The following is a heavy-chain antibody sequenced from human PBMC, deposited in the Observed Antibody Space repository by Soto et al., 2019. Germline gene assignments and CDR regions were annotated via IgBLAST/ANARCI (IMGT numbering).Heavy chain of an antibody. V-gene: IGHV3-74*01. J-gene: IGHJ4*02. D-gene: IGHD3-16*02. CDR2: ISDDGATT. CDR3: ARVGYDYVWGSYPPDY. CDR1: GFTFSMYW. Sequence: GGSLRLSCVVSGFTFSMYWMHWVRQVPGQSPFWVSRISDDGATTNYADSVRGRFTISRDNAKNTLYLQMNSLRAEDTAVYYCARVGYDYVWGSYPPDYWGQGTLVTVSS.